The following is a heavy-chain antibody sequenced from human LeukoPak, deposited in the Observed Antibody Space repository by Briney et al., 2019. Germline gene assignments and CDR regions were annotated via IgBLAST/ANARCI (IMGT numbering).Heavy chain of an antibody. J-gene: IGHJ4*02. CDR1: GFTFSSYA. D-gene: IGHD6-19*01. Sequence: PGGSLRLSCAASGFTFSSYAMSWVRQAPGKGLEWVSGISTSGDNTHYADSVTGRFTISRDNSKNTLYLQMNSLRAEDTAVYYCAKDQRSIAVAGYFDYWGQGTLVTVSS. CDR3: AKDQRSIAVAGYFDY. CDR2: ISTSGDNT. V-gene: IGHV3-23*01.